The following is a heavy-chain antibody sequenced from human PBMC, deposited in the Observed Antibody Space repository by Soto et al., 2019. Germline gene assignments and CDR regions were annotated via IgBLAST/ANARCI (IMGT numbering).Heavy chain of an antibody. CDR3: ARARLVVINYYFDY. CDR1: GFTFDDYA. Sequence: EVQLVESGGGLVQPGRSLRISCAASGFTFDDYAMHWVRQAPGKGLEWVSGISWNSGSIGYADSVKGRFTISRDNAKNSLYLQMNSLRAEDTALYYCARARLVVINYYFDYWGQGTLVTVSS. D-gene: IGHD3-22*01. J-gene: IGHJ4*02. CDR2: ISWNSGSI. V-gene: IGHV3-9*01.